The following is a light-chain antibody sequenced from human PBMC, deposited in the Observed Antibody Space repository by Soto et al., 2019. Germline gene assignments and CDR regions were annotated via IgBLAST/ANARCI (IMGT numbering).Light chain of an antibody. J-gene: IGLJ1*01. Sequence: SALAQPASGSGSPGQSITISCTGTSSDVGGYNYVSWYQQHPGKAPKFMLYDVSNRPSGVSNRFSGSKSGNTASLTISGLQAEDEADYYCTSYTTSNTRQIVFGTGTKVTVL. CDR3: TSYTTSNTRQIV. V-gene: IGLV2-14*01. CDR1: SSDVGGYNY. CDR2: DVS.